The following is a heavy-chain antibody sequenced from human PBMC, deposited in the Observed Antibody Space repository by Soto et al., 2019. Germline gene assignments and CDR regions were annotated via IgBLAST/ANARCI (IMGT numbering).Heavy chain of an antibody. CDR1: GFTFSSYS. Sequence: GGSLRLSCAASGFTFSSYSMNWVRQAPGKGLEWVSSISSSSSYIYYADSVKGRFTISRDNAKNSLYLQMNSLRAEDTAVYYCARDLPGTSFDAFDIWGQGTMVTVSS. CDR2: ISSSSSYI. J-gene: IGHJ3*02. D-gene: IGHD2-2*01. CDR3: ARDLPGTSFDAFDI. V-gene: IGHV3-21*01.